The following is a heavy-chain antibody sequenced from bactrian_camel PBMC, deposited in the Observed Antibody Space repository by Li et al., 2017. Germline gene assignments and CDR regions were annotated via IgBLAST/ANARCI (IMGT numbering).Heavy chain of an antibody. J-gene: IGHJ4*01. CDR3: SSLYNRY. CDR2: IGSDGRT. Sequence: HVQLVESGGGSVQSGGSLRLSCAVSRNIDDSYCIGWFRQAPGKEREGVATIGSDGRTSYADSVKGRFTISEDYAENTLYLQLNSLKTEDTAMYFCSSLYNRYWGQGTQVTVS. CDR1: RNIDDSYC. V-gene: IGHV3S53*01.